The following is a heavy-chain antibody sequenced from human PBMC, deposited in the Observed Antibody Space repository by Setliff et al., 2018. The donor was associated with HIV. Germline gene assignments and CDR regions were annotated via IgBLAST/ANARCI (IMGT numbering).Heavy chain of an antibody. CDR1: GLTLSNSA. CDR3: AKLDYYDYSGSWARKVAIDF. CDR2: IQSGGII. D-gene: IGHD3-22*01. V-gene: IGHV3-23*01. Sequence: PGESLRLSCAASGLTLSNSAMTWVRQKPGRGLEWVSLIQSGGIIYYADSVKGRFTISRDNSNNTLSLQMSSLRAEDTALYYCAKLDYYDYSGSWARKVAIDFWGRGTMVTVSS. J-gene: IGHJ3*01.